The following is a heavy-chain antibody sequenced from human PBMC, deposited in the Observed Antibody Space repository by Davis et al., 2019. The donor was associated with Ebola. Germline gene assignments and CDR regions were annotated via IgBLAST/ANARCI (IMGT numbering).Heavy chain of an antibody. J-gene: IGHJ6*02. Sequence: AASVKVSCKASGGTFSSYAISWVRQAPGQGLEWMGGNIPIFGPANYAQKFQGRVTITRDTSASTAYMELSSLRSEDTAVYYCARESRIAVAGWYYYYGMDVWGQGTTVTVSS. D-gene: IGHD6-19*01. CDR2: NIPIFGPA. V-gene: IGHV1-69*05. CDR3: ARESRIAVAGWYYYYGMDV. CDR1: GGTFSSYA.